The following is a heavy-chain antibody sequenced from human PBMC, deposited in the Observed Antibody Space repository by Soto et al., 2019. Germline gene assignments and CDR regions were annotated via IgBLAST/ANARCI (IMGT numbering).Heavy chain of an antibody. CDR2: IYYSGST. V-gene: IGHV4-30-4*02. D-gene: IGHD3-22*01. Sequence: SDTVSRTCTVCGGSISSGDCYWSWIRQPPGKGLEWIGYIYYSGSTYYNPSLKSRVTISVDTSKNQFSLKLSSVTAADTAVYYCARDYYDSSGYSGLWGQGTLVTVSS. CDR1: GGSISSGDCY. J-gene: IGHJ4*02. CDR3: ARDYYDSSGYSGL.